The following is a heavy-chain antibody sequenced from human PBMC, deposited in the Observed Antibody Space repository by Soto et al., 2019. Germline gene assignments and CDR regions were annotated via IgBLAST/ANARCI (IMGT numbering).Heavy chain of an antibody. V-gene: IGHV4-34*01. CDR1: GGSFSGYY. Sequence: SETLSLTCAVYGGSFSGYYWSWIRQPPGKGLEWIGEINHSGSTNYNPSLKSRVTISVDTSKNQFSLKLSSVTAADTAVYYCARGHGSGSSYYYMDVWGKGTTVTVSS. CDR3: ARGHGSGSSYYYMDV. CDR2: INHSGST. J-gene: IGHJ6*03. D-gene: IGHD3-10*01.